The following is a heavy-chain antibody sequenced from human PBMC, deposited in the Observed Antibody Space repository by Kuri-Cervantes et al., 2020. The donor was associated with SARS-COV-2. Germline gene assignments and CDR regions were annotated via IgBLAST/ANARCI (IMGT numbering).Heavy chain of an antibody. CDR1: GFTFSSYW. Sequence: GESLKISCAASGFTFSSYWMSWVRQAPGKGLVWVSRINPDGSYTNNADSVKGRFTLSRGNAKNMLFLQMNSLRAEDTAVYYCVRDGDHWNFDYWGQGTLVTVSS. V-gene: IGHV3-74*01. CDR2: INPDGSYT. J-gene: IGHJ4*02. CDR3: VRDGDHWNFDY. D-gene: IGHD1-1*01.